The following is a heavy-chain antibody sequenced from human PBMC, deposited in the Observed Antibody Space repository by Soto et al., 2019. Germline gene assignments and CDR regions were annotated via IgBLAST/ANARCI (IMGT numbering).Heavy chain of an antibody. Sequence: GGSLRLSCAASGFTFSSYAMSWVRQAPGKGLEWVSAISGSGGSTYYADSVKGRFTISRDNSKNTLYLQMNSLRAEDTAVYYCAKDWPITMIVPKVFDYWGQGTLVTVSS. V-gene: IGHV3-23*01. CDR3: AKDWPITMIVPKVFDY. D-gene: IGHD3-22*01. CDR2: ISGSGGST. J-gene: IGHJ4*02. CDR1: GFTFSSYA.